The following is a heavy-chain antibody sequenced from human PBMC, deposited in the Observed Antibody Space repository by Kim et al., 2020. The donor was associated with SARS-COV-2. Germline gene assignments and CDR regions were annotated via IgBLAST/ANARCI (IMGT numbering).Heavy chain of an antibody. Sequence: SVKVSCKASGGTFSSYAISWVRQAPGQGLEWMGGIIPIFGTANYAQKFQGRVTITADESTSTAYMELSSLRSEDTAVYYCARDTCSSTSCYGYYYYGMDVWGQGTTVTVSS. D-gene: IGHD2-2*01. CDR1: GGTFSSYA. CDR3: ARDTCSSTSCYGYYYYGMDV. J-gene: IGHJ6*02. CDR2: IIPIFGTA. V-gene: IGHV1-69*13.